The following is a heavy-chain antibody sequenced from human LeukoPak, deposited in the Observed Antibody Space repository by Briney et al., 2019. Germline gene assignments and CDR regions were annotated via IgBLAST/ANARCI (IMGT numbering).Heavy chain of an antibody. J-gene: IGHJ4*02. CDR3: ARDPRGYSYGDFDY. Sequence: PGGSLRLSCAASGFTVSSNYMSWVRQALGKGLEWVSVIYSGGSTYYADSVKGRFTISRDNSKNTLYLQMNSLRAEDTAVYYCARDPRGYSYGDFDYWGQGTLVTVSP. CDR1: GFTVSSNY. CDR2: IYSGGST. V-gene: IGHV3-53*01. D-gene: IGHD5-18*01.